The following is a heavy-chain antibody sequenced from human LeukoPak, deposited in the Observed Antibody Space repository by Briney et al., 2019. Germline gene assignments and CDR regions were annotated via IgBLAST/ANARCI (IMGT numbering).Heavy chain of an antibody. CDR1: GGSISSYY. J-gene: IGHJ4*02. CDR3: ATTTVTTSFDY. V-gene: IGHV4-34*01. CDR2: INHSGST. D-gene: IGHD4-17*01. Sequence: PSETLSLTCTVSGGSISSYYWSWIRQPPGKGLEWIGEINHSGSTNYNPSLKSRVTISVDTSKNQFSLKLSSVTAADTAVYYCATTTVTTSFDYWGQGTLVTVSS.